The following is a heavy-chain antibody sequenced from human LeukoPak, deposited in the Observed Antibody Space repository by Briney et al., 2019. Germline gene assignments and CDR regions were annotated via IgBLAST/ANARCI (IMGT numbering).Heavy chain of an antibody. J-gene: IGHJ3*02. Sequence: ASVKVSCKASGYTFTSYYMHWVRQAPGQGLEWMGIINPSGGSTSYAQKFQGRVTITADESTSTAYMELSSLRSEDTAVYYCARGGGIAARPGAFDIWGQGTMVTVSS. D-gene: IGHD6-6*01. CDR1: GYTFTSYY. CDR3: ARGGGIAARPGAFDI. CDR2: INPSGGST. V-gene: IGHV1-46*01.